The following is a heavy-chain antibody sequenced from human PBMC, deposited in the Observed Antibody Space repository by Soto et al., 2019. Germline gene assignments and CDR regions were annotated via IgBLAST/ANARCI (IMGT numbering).Heavy chain of an antibody. Sequence: GGSLRLSCAASGFTFSSYAMHWVRQAPGKGLEWVAVISYDGSNKYYADSVKGRFTISRDNSKNTLYLQMNSLRAEDTAVYYCARDPYYYDSSGYPKEEYYYYGMDVWGQGTTVTVSS. CDR2: ISYDGSNK. V-gene: IGHV3-30-3*01. CDR3: ARDPYYYDSSGYPKEEYYYYGMDV. CDR1: GFTFSSYA. D-gene: IGHD3-22*01. J-gene: IGHJ6*02.